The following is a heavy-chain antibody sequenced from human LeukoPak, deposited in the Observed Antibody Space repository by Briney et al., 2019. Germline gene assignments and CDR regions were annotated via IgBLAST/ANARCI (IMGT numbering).Heavy chain of an antibody. CDR2: INPSGSFT. Sequence: GGSLRLSCAASGFTFSSNWMHWVRQVPGKGLVWVSLINPSGSFTTYADSVKGRFTISRDNAKNRLYMQMNSLRVEDRAVYYCARDMIRGVVNNWGQGALVTVSS. D-gene: IGHD3-10*01. CDR3: ARDMIRGVVNN. CDR1: GFTFSSNW. V-gene: IGHV3-74*01. J-gene: IGHJ4*02.